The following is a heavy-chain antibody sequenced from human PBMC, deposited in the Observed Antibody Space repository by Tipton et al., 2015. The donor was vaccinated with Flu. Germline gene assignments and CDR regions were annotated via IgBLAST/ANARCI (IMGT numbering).Heavy chain of an antibody. CDR1: GFTFCSYS. CDR3: ARVGPGATWEFDY. Sequence: CAASGFTFCSYSMNWVRQAPGKGLEWVSSISSSSSYIYYADSVKGRFTISRDNAKNSLYLQMNSLRAEDTAVYYCARVGPGATWEFDYWGQGTLVTVSS. CDR2: ISSSSSYI. J-gene: IGHJ4*02. V-gene: IGHV3-21*01. D-gene: IGHD1-26*01.